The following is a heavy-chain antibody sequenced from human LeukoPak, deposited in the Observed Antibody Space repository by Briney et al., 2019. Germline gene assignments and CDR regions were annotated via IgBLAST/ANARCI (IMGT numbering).Heavy chain of an antibody. V-gene: IGHV3-53*01. J-gene: IGHJ4*02. CDR2: IYSGDTT. CDR1: GVTVRSNY. D-gene: IGHD6-19*01. Sequence: GGSLRLSCAVSGVTVRSNYMTWVRQAPGKGLEWVSIIYSGDTTYYADSVKGRFTISRDNSKSTVYLQMNSLRAEDTAVYYCARARQWLGVFDYWGQGTLVTVSS. CDR3: ARARQWLGVFDY.